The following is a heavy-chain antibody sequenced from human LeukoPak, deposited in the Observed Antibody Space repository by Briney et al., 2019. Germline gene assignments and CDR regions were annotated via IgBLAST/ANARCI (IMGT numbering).Heavy chain of an antibody. CDR3: ARQFDP. Sequence: SETLSLTCTVSGASFSSYYWSWIRQPPGKGLEWIGHIYSSGSTNHNPSLKSRVTISLDTSKNQFSLKLTSVTAADTAVYYCARQFDPWGQGTLVTVSS. CDR2: IYSSGST. V-gene: IGHV4-59*08. J-gene: IGHJ5*02. CDR1: GASFSSYY.